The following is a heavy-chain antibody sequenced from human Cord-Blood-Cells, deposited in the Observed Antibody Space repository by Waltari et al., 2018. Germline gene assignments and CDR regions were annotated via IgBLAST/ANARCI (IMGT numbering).Heavy chain of an antibody. CDR1: GGSFSGYY. J-gene: IGHJ6*03. D-gene: IGHD3-3*01. CDR2: INYSGST. V-gene: IGHV4-34*01. CDR3: ARERPEVYDFWSGYSHYYYYYMDV. Sequence: QVQLQQWGAGLLKPSETLSLTCAVYGGSFSGYYWSWIRQPPGKGLEWLGEINYSGSTNYNPSVKSRVTISVDTSKNQFSRKLSSVTAADTAVYYWARERPEVYDFWSGYSHYYYYYMDVWGKGTTVTVSS.